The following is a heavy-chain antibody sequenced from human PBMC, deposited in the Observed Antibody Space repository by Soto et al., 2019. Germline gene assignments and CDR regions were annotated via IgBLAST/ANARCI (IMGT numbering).Heavy chain of an antibody. D-gene: IGHD3-9*01. CDR3: ARGSHFDWLPHDAFDI. V-gene: IGHV3-21*01. CDR2: ISSSSSYI. Sequence: EVQLVESGGGLVKPVGSLRLSCAASGFTFSSYSMNWVRQAPGKGLEWVSSISSSSSYIYYADSVKGRFTISRDNAKNSLYLQMNSLRAEDTAVYYCARGSHFDWLPHDAFDIWGQGTMVTVSS. J-gene: IGHJ3*02. CDR1: GFTFSSYS.